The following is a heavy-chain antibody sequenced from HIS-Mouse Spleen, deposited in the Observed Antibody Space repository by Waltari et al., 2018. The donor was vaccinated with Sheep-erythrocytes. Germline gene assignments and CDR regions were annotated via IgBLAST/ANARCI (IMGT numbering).Heavy chain of an antibody. J-gene: IGHJ3*02. V-gene: IGHV1-2*02. Sequence: QVQLVQSGAEVKKPGASVKVSCKASGYTFTGYYMHWVRQAHGQGLEWMGWSNPKRCGTKYAQEFQGRVTMTRDTSISTAYMELRRLRSDDTAVDYCARDRGGAFDIWGQGTMVTVSS. CDR1: GYTFTGYY. CDR2: SNPKRCGT. D-gene: IGHD3-10*01. CDR3: ARDRGGAFDI.